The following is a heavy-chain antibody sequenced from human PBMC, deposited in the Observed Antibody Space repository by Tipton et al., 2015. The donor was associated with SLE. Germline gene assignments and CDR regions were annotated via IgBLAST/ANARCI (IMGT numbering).Heavy chain of an antibody. J-gene: IGHJ6*02. CDR1: GGSFSDHY. Sequence: TLSLTCAVYGGSFSDHYWSWIRQPPGKGLEWIGEINHGGSTNYNPSLKSRVTISVETSNNQFSLMLTSVTAADTGVYYCATRDSSGWPDHFYYGMDVWGQGTTVTVSS. V-gene: IGHV4-34*01. D-gene: IGHD6-19*01. CDR3: ATRDSSGWPDHFYYGMDV. CDR2: INHGGST.